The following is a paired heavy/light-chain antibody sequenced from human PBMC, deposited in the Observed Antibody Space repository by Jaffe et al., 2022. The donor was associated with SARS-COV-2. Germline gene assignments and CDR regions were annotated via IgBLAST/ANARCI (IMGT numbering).Light chain of an antibody. CDR3: QQSYSTPALT. V-gene: IGKV1-39*01. J-gene: IGKJ4*01. CDR2: AAS. CDR1: QSIITF. Sequence: DIQMTQSPSSLSASVGDRVTITCRTSQSIITFLNWYQQKPGRAPKILIYAASSLQSGVPSRFSGGGSGTEFTLTISNLQPEDFATYYCQQSYSTPALTFGGGTKVEIK.
Heavy chain of an antibody. CDR2: ISGSGGST. V-gene: IGHV3-23*01. D-gene: IGHD2-2*02. J-gene: IGHJ4*02. CDR3: AKAPVINTLIFVS. Sequence: EVQLLESGGGLVQPGGSLRLSCAASGVTFSTDVMSWVRQAPGKGLEWVSVISGSGGSTYYADSVKGRFTISRDNSKNTLFLQMNSLRAEDTAVYYCAKAPVINTLIFVSWGQGTLVTVSS. CDR1: GVTFSTDV.